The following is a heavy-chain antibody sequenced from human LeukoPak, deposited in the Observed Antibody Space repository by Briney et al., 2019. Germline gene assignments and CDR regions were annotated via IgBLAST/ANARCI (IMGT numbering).Heavy chain of an antibody. Sequence: ASVKVSCKASGYTFTSYGISWVRQAPGQGLEWMGWISAYNGNTNYAQKLQGRVTMTTDTSTSTAYMELRSLRSDDTAVYYCARGGGAIRQDPGLAFDIWGQGTMVTVSS. CDR2: ISAYNGNT. J-gene: IGHJ3*02. V-gene: IGHV1-18*01. D-gene: IGHD3-10*01. CDR3: ARGGGAIRQDPGLAFDI. CDR1: GYTFTSYG.